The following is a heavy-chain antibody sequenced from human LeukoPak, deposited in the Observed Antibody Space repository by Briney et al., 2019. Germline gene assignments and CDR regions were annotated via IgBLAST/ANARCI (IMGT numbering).Heavy chain of an antibody. Sequence: SQTLSLTCAISGDSVSTNSATWTWLRQSPSRGLEWLGRTYYRSKWYNDYAVSMKSRITINPDTSKNQFSLQLNSVTPEDTAVYYCARLVGASWFDSWGQGTLVTVSS. CDR2: TYYRSKWYN. CDR3: ARLVGASWFDS. D-gene: IGHD1-26*01. V-gene: IGHV6-1*01. CDR1: GDSVSTNSAT. J-gene: IGHJ5*01.